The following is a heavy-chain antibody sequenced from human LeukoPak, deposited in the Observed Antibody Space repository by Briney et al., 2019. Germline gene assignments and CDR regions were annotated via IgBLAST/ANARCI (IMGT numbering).Heavy chain of an antibody. V-gene: IGHV3-21*01. J-gene: IGHJ4*02. Sequence: VGSLRLSCAASGFTFSSYGMNWVRQAPGKGLEWVSSITSSSSYIYYADSVKGRFTISRDNAKNSLYLQMNSLRAEDTAVYYCARSYSSSRGTFDYWGQGTLVTASS. D-gene: IGHD6-6*01. CDR2: ITSSSSYI. CDR3: ARSYSSSRGTFDY. CDR1: GFTFSSYG.